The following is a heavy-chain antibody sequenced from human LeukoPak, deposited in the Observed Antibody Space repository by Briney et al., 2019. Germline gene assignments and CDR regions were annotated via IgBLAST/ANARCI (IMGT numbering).Heavy chain of an antibody. Sequence: SETPSLTCTVSGGSISSSSYYWSWIRQPPGKGLEWIGEINHSGSTNYNPSLKSRVTISVDTSKNQFSLKLSSVTAADTAVYYCARGLYSSSWYVRSGFDPWGQGTLVTVSS. J-gene: IGHJ5*02. CDR3: ARGLYSSSWYVRSGFDP. V-gene: IGHV4-39*07. D-gene: IGHD6-13*01. CDR2: INHSGST. CDR1: GGSISSSSYY.